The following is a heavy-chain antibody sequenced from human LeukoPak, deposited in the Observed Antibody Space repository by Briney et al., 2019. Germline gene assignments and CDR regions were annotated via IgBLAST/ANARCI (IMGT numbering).Heavy chain of an antibody. V-gene: IGHV3-23*01. CDR1: GFTFSSYA. Sequence: PGGSLRLSCAASGFTFSSYAMSWVRQAPGKGLEWVSTISGGGAYTYYADSVKGRFTISRDSSKNTLYLQMNSLRAEDTAVYYCAKYFASGSYYKLPHWGQGTLVTVSS. D-gene: IGHD3-10*01. CDR2: ISGGGAYT. J-gene: IGHJ1*01. CDR3: AKYFASGSYYKLPH.